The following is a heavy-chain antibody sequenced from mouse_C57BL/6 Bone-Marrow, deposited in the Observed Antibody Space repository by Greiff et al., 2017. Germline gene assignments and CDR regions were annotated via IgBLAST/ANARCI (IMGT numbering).Heavy chain of an antibody. CDR3: ARLTTVVAPDAMDD. CDR1: GYTFTSYW. V-gene: IGHV1-55*01. Sequence: QVQLQQPGAELVKPGASVKMSCKASGYTFTSYWITWVKQRPGQGLEWIGDIYPGSGSTNYNEKFKSKATLTVDTSSSTAYMQLSSLTSEDAAVYYCARLTTVVAPDAMDDWGQGTSVTVSS. CDR2: IYPGSGST. J-gene: IGHJ4*01. D-gene: IGHD1-1*01.